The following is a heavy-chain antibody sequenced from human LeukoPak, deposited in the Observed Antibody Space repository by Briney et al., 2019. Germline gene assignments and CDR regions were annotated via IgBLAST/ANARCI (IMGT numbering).Heavy chain of an antibody. CDR3: ARIYGSGSYYTVESD. CDR2: ISAYNGNT. V-gene: IGHV1-18*01. CDR1: GYTFTSYG. J-gene: IGHJ4*02. D-gene: IGHD3-10*01. Sequence: ASVKVSCEASGYTFTSYGISWVRQPPGQGLEWMGWISAYNGNTNYAQKLQGRVTMTTDTSKSTAYMELRSMRSDDTAVYYCARIYGSGSYYTVESDWGQGTLVTVSS.